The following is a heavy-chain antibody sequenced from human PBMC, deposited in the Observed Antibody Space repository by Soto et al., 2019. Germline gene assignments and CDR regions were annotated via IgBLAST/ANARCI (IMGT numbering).Heavy chain of an antibody. D-gene: IGHD4-17*01. CDR1: GGSFSNNA. CDR2: IILPFGTP. J-gene: IGHJ4*02. CDR3: ARGPDYEGYFDY. V-gene: IGHV1-69*12. Sequence: QVRLVQSEAEVKKPGSSVKVSCKASGGSFSNNAISWVQQAPGQGLEWMGVIILPFGTPNYAQTFQGRVTITADESMTTAYMELSGLRSEDTAVYYCARGPDYEGYFDYWGRGTLVTVSS.